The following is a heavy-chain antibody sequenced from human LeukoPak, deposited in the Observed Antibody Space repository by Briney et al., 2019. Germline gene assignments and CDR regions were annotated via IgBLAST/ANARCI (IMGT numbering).Heavy chain of an antibody. CDR1: GGSISSYY. Sequence: SETLSLTCTVSGGSISSYYWGWIRQPAGKGLEWIGRIYTTGSTNYNPSLKSRVTMSVDTSKNQFSLKLSSVTAADTAVYYCARDALHYYDSSGSYSDYWGQGTLVTVSS. J-gene: IGHJ4*02. CDR2: IYTTGST. V-gene: IGHV4-4*07. D-gene: IGHD3-22*01. CDR3: ARDALHYYDSSGSYSDY.